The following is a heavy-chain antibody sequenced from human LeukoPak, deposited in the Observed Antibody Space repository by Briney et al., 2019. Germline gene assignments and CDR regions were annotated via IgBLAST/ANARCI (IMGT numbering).Heavy chain of an antibody. CDR1: GYTFTSYY. D-gene: IGHD3-16*01. J-gene: IGHJ4*02. CDR2: INPSGGST. Sequence: RASVKVSCKASGYTFTSYYMHWVRQAPGQGLEWMGIINPSGGSTSYAQKFQGRVTMTRDTSKNQFSLKLSSVTAADTAVYYCARRPLAGAGVGGFDYWGQGTLVTVSS. V-gene: IGHV1-46*01. CDR3: ARRPLAGAGVGGFDY.